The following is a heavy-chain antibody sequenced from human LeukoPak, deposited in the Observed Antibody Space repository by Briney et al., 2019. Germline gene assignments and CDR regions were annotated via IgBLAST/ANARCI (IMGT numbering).Heavy chain of an antibody. CDR3: ATKQWLAPPPDS. D-gene: IGHD6-19*01. J-gene: IGHJ4*02. Sequence: GGSLRLSCAASGFTFSKYWMLWVRQAPGKGLESVSGINTDGTVTTYADSVKGRFTVSRDNADNTMFLQMNSVRDEDTAVYYCATKQWLAPPPDSWGQGTPVTVSS. CDR2: INTDGTVT. CDR1: GFTFSKYW. V-gene: IGHV3-74*01.